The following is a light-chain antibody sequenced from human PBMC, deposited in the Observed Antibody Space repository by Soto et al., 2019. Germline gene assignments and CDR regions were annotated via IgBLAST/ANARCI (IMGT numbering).Light chain of an antibody. CDR2: DAS. V-gene: IGKV3-11*01. CDR3: QQRSNSIT. Sequence: EIVLTQSPATLSLSPGERATLSCRASQSVSSYLAWYQQKPGQAPRLLIYDASNRATGIPARFSGSGSGTDFTLTISSLEPEDFELYYCQQRSNSITFGQGTRLEIK. J-gene: IGKJ5*01. CDR1: QSVSSY.